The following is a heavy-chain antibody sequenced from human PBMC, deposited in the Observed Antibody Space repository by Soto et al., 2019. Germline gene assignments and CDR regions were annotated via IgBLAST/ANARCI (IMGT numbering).Heavy chain of an antibody. CDR3: AKGVGLIRSPFDY. D-gene: IGHD1-26*01. V-gene: IGHV3-30*18. Sequence: PGGSLRLSCAASGFTFSSYGMHWVRQAPGKGLEWVAVISYDGSNKYYADSVKGRFTISRDNSKNTLYLQMNSLRAEDTAVYYCAKGVGLIRSPFDYWGQGTLVTVSS. J-gene: IGHJ4*02. CDR1: GFTFSSYG. CDR2: ISYDGSNK.